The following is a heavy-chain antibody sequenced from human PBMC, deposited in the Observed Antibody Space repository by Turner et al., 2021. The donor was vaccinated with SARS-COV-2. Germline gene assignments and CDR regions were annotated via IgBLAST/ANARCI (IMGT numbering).Heavy chain of an antibody. CDR2: IYYSGST. CDR1: AGSISSSTYD. J-gene: IGHJ6*02. V-gene: IGHV4-39*01. D-gene: IGHD5-18*01. Sequence: LQLQESGPGLVQPSQTLSLTCTVSAGSISSSTYDWGWIRQHLGKGLEWNGNIYYSGSTYYYPSRMSRVTISLDTSKNQFSLKLSSVAAAVTAVYYCARLMDTAMDYYGIDVWGQGTTVTVSS. CDR3: ARLMDTAMDYYGIDV.